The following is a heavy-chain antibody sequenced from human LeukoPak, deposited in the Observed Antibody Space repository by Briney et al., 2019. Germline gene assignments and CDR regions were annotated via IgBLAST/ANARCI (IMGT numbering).Heavy chain of an antibody. CDR2: IHPNSGDT. V-gene: IGHV1-2*06. CDR1: GYTFTGYY. Sequence: ASVKISCKASGYTFTGYYIYWLRQAPGQGLEWMGLIHPNSGDTYYAQKFRGRVTMTRDTSISTAYMELNRLTSDDTAVYYCARDYSGSYNYWAQGTLVTISS. CDR3: ARDYSGSYNY. J-gene: IGHJ4*02. D-gene: IGHD1-26*01.